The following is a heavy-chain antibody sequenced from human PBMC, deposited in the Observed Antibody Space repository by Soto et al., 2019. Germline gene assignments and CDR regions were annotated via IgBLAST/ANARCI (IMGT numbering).Heavy chain of an antibody. CDR3: ARGGDLYCSGGSCYSWFDP. J-gene: IGHJ5*02. V-gene: IGHV1-2*04. D-gene: IGHD2-15*01. CDR2: LNPNSGGT. Sequence: QVQLVQSGAEVKKPGASVKVSCKASGYTFTGYYMHWVRQAPGQGLEWMGWLNPNSGGTNYAQKFQGWVTMTRDTSISTAYMELSRLRSDDTAVYYCARGGDLYCSGGSCYSWFDPWGQGTLVTVSS. CDR1: GYTFTGYY.